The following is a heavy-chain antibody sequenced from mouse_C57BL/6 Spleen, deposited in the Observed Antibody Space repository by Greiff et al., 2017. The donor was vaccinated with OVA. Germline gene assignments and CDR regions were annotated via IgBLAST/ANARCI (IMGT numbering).Heavy chain of an antibody. Sequence: EVKLVESGGGLVQPGGSLSLSCAASGFTFTDYYMSWVRQPPGKALEWLGFIRNKANGYTTEYSASVKGRFTISRDNSQSILYLQMNALRAEDSATDYCARYIMAGYYEAMDYWGQGTSVTVSS. J-gene: IGHJ4*01. CDR3: ARYIMAGYYEAMDY. D-gene: IGHD2-3*01. CDR2: IRNKANGYTT. CDR1: GFTFTDYY. V-gene: IGHV7-3*01.